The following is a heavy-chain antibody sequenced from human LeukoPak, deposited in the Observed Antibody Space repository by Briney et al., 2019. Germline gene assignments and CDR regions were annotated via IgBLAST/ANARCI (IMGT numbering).Heavy chain of an antibody. CDR3: ARSRSGGPTSVDF. J-gene: IGHJ4*02. Sequence: SETLSLTCTVSGGSISSSGYYWGWIRQSPWNGLEWIGSIYYSGDTYHNPSLKSPVSIYVDPSNNQFSLKLSSMTAADTAVYYCARSRSGGPTSVDFWGQGTLVTVSS. CDR2: IYYSGDT. V-gene: IGHV4-39*01. D-gene: IGHD4-23*01. CDR1: GGSISSSGYY.